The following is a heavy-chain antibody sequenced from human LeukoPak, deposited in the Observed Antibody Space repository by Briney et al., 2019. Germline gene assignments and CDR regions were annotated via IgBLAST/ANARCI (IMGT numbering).Heavy chain of an antibody. J-gene: IGHJ4*02. D-gene: IGHD6-19*01. Sequence: SETLSLTCAVYGGSFSGYYWSWIRQPPGKGLEWIGEINHSGSTNYNPSLKSRVTISVDTSENQFSLKLSSVTAADTAVYYCARGSRERYSSGPRAFFFDYWGQGTLVTVSS. V-gene: IGHV4-34*01. CDR1: GGSFSGYY. CDR2: INHSGST. CDR3: ARGSRERYSSGPRAFFFDY.